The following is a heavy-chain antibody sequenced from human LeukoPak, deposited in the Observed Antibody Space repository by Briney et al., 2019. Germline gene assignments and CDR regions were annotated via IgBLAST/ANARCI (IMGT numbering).Heavy chain of an antibody. V-gene: IGHV3-30*02. CDR1: GFTFSSYG. CDR2: IRYDGSNK. CDR3: AGCGWYYFDY. D-gene: IGHD6-19*01. J-gene: IGHJ4*02. Sequence: GGSLRLSCAASGFTFSSYGMHWVRQAPGKGLEWVAFIRYDGSNKYYADSVKGRFTISRDNSKNTLYLQMNSLRAEDTAVYYCAGCGWYYFDYWRQGTLVTVSS.